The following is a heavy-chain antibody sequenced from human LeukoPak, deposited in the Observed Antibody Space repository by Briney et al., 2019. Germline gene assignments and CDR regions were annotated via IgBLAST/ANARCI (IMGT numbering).Heavy chain of an antibody. Sequence: PGGSLRLSCAASGFTFSNAWMSWVRQPPGKGLEWVGRIKSKTDGGTTDYAAPVKGRFTISRDDSKNTLYLQMNSLKTEDTAVYYCTTDLGTAGDFDYWGQGTLVTVSS. CDR3: TTDLGTAGDFDY. CDR1: GFTFSNAW. V-gene: IGHV3-15*01. D-gene: IGHD6-13*01. CDR2: IKSKTDGGTT. J-gene: IGHJ4*02.